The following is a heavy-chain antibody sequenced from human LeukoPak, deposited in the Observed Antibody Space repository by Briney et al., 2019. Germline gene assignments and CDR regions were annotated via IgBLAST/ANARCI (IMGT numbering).Heavy chain of an antibody. V-gene: IGHV3-9*01. CDR2: ISWNSGSI. CDR1: GFTFDDYA. Sequence: PGRSLRLSCAASGFTFDDYAMHWVRQARGKGLEWVSGISWNSGSIGYADSVKGRFTISRDNAKNSLYLQMNSLRAEDTALYYCAKDLYSSSQGSPWFDPWGQGTLVTVSS. CDR3: AKDLYSSSQGSPWFDP. J-gene: IGHJ5*02. D-gene: IGHD6-6*01.